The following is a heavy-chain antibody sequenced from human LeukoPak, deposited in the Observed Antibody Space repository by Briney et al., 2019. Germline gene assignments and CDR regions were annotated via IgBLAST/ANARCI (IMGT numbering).Heavy chain of an antibody. CDR3: ARGGRGYSYGYCLDY. D-gene: IGHD5-18*01. CDR1: GGTFSSYA. Sequence: SVKVSCKASGGTFSSYAISWVRQAPGQGLEWMGGIIPIFGTANYAQKFQGRVTITADESTSTAYMELSSLRSEDTAVYYCARGGRGYSYGYCLDYWGQGTLVTVSS. J-gene: IGHJ4*02. CDR2: IIPIFGTA. V-gene: IGHV1-69*13.